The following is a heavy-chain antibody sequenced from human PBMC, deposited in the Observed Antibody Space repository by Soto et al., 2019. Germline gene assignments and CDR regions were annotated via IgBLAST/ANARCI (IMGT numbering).Heavy chain of an antibody. CDR3: RSSSRYSTDV. D-gene: IGHD6-13*01. J-gene: IGHJ6*02. CDR1: GGSITSSSY. Sequence: QLQLQESGPGLVKPSETLSLSCTVSGGSITSSSYWGWIRQPPGKGLEWIGSIYSTGNTYYNPSLKGRVNISADTSKNQFSLNLSSVTAADTAVYYCRSSSRYSTDVWGQGTTVYVSS. CDR2: IYSTGNT. V-gene: IGHV4-39*01.